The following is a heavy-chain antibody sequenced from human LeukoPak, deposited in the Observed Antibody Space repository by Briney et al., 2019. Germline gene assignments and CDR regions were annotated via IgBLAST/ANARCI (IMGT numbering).Heavy chain of an antibody. CDR2: IYTSGST. J-gene: IGHJ2*01. D-gene: IGHD1-1*01. Sequence: SETLSLTCTVSGGSISSGSYYWSWIRQPAGKGLEWIGRIYTSGSTNYNPSLKSRVTISVDTSKNQFSLKLSSVTAADTAVYYCARDGGTYWYFDLWGRGTLLTVSS. CDR3: ARDGGTYWYFDL. CDR1: GGSISSGSYY. V-gene: IGHV4-61*02.